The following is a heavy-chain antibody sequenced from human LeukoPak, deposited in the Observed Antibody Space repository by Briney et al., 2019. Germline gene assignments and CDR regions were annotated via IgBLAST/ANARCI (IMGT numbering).Heavy chain of an antibody. J-gene: IGHJ4*02. D-gene: IGHD1-26*01. V-gene: IGHV1-2*02. Sequence: ASVKVSCKASGYTFTGYYMHWVRQAPGQGLEWMGWIIPNSGATNYAQNLQGRVTMTRDTSISTAYMELKRLTSDDTAVYYCARQLGETSLDYWGQGTRVTVSS. CDR2: IIPNSGAT. CDR3: ARQLGETSLDY. CDR1: GYTFTGYY.